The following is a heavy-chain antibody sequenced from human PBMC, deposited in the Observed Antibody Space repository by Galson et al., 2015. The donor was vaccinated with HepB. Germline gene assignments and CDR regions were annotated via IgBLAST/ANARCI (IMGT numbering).Heavy chain of an antibody. D-gene: IGHD2-15*01. Sequence: SVKVSCKASGFSFNTYYIHWVRQAPGQGLEWVGIINPSSGSTTYAPKFQGRVIVTRDTSTRTIYMELSSLRSEDTAIYYCATLLLSGHYYFYGMDVWGQGTKVTVSS. CDR3: ATLLLSGHYYFYGMDV. V-gene: IGHV1-46*02. CDR1: GFSFNTYY. J-gene: IGHJ6*02. CDR2: INPSSGST.